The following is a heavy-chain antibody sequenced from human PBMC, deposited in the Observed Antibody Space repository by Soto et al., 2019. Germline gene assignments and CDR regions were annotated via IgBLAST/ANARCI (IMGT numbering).Heavy chain of an antibody. J-gene: IGHJ3*02. D-gene: IGHD3-10*01. V-gene: IGHV1-46*01. CDR1: GHTFSSQY. CDR3: ARRLLWFGDTDAFDI. Sequence: GASVKVSCKASGHTFSSQYIHWVRQAPGQGLEWVGIIDPSGGSTSNAQKLQGRVTMTTDTSTSTAYMELRSLRSDDTAVYYCARRLLWFGDTDAFDIWGQGAMVTVS. CDR2: IDPSGGST.